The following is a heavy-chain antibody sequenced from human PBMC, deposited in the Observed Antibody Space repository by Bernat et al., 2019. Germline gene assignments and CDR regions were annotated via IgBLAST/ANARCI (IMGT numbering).Heavy chain of an antibody. CDR1: GGSFSGYY. CDR3: ARWQQLVPSFDY. J-gene: IGHJ4*02. D-gene: IGHD6-13*01. Sequence: QVQLQQWGAGLLKPSETLSLTCAVYGGSFSGYYWSWIRQPPGKGLEWIGEINHSGSTNYNPSLKSRVTISVDTSKNQFSLKLSSVTADTAVYYCARWQQLVPSFDYWGQGTLVTVSS. V-gene: IGHV4-34*01. CDR2: INHSGST.